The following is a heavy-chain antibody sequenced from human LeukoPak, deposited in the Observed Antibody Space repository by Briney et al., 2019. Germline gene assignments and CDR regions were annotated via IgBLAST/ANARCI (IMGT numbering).Heavy chain of an antibody. Sequence: GGSLRLSCAASGFTFSNYGMSWVRQAPGTGLEWVAGISGSGGNTYYADSVKGRFTISRDNSKNTLYLQMNSLRAEDTAVYYCARGIPNCSGGSCYSYYFDYWGQGTLVTVSS. D-gene: IGHD2-15*01. J-gene: IGHJ4*02. CDR1: GFTFSNYG. V-gene: IGHV3-23*01. CDR3: ARGIPNCSGGSCYSYYFDY. CDR2: ISGSGGNT.